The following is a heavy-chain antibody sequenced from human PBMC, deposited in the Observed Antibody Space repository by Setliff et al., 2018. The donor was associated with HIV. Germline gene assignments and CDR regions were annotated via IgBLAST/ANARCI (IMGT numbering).Heavy chain of an antibody. D-gene: IGHD2-15*01. CDR3: ARAVVPPRSRGFDL. J-gene: IGHJ3*01. V-gene: IGHV4-38-2*01. CDR2: IYYSGST. CDR1: GYSVSSGYY. Sequence: SETLSLTCAVSGYSVSSGYYWGWIRQPPGKGLEWIASIYYSGSTYYAPSLKSRVTISVDTYKKQFSLKLSSVTAADTAIYYCARAVVPPRSRGFDLWGQGTMVTVSS.